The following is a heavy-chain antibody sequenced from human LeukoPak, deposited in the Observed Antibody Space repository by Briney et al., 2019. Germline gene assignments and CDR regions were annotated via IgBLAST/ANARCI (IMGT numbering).Heavy chain of an antibody. V-gene: IGHV4-39*01. Sequence: PSETLSLTCTVSGGSVSSTEFYWGWVPQPPGKGLQWIGNIYYTGSTYYNPSLNSRVTMSVDASQNQISLKMTSVTAADTAVYYCARLSKGRYFDYIFDYWGQGTLVTVSS. J-gene: IGHJ4*02. CDR3: ARLSKGRYFDYIFDY. D-gene: IGHD3-9*01. CDR2: IYYTGST. CDR1: GGSVSSTEFY.